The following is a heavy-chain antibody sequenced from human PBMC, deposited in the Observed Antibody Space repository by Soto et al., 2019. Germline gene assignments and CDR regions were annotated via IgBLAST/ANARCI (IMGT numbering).Heavy chain of an antibody. CDR3: ARGGYDVGSGPYPGVGIDV. CDR1: GGSISSGGYS. Sequence: SETLSLTCAVSGGSISSGGYSWSWIRQPPGKGLNYIGYIYHSGSTYYNPSLKSRVTISVDTSKNKFSLKLSSVTAADPAVYYCARGGYDVGSGPYPGVGIDVWGQGTTVTGS. V-gene: IGHV4-30-2*01. J-gene: IGHJ6*02. D-gene: IGHD3-10*01. CDR2: IYHSGST.